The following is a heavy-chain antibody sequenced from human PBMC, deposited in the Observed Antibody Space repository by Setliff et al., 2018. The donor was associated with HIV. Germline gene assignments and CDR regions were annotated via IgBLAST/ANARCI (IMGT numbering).Heavy chain of an antibody. J-gene: IGHJ2*01. D-gene: IGHD1-26*01. CDR1: GGSLTGYY. V-gene: IGHV4-59*01. CDR2: IYFNGNT. CDR3: VREVGCFDF. Sequence: SETLSLTCTVSGGSLTGYYWSWIRQPPGKGLEWIGYIYFNGNTNLNPSLESRLTMSVDTSKNQFSLKLNSVTAADTAVYYCVREVGCFDFWGRGTLVTVSS.